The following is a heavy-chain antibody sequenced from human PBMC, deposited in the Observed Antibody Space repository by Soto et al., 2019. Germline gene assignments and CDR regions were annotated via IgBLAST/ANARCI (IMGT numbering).Heavy chain of an antibody. V-gene: IGHV4-39*01. CDR2: INHSGST. CDR1: DGSMNSDSSY. J-gene: IGHJ4*02. Sequence: PSETLSLTCRVSDGSMNSDSSYWGWIRQPPGKGLEWIGVINHSGSTYHNLSLKGRVTMSVDASRNQFSLKLTSMTAADTAEYYCARLGGYVSVGYYYLWDSWGQGTLVTVSS. D-gene: IGHD3-22*01. CDR3: ARLGGYVSVGYYYLWDS.